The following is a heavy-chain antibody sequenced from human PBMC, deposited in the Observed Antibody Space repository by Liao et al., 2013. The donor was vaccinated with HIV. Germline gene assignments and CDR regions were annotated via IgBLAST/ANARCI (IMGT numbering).Heavy chain of an antibody. CDR2: IYTSGSI. J-gene: IGHJ6*03. V-gene: IGHV4-4*07. Sequence: QVQLQESGPGLVKPSETLSLTCTVSGGTISSYYSWIRQPAGKGLEWIGRIYTSGSIFYNPSLKSRVTMSVDKSKNQFSLELTSVTAADTAVYYCAKTRRHYGSGSYAQYYYYYMDVWGERDHGHRLL. D-gene: IGHD3-10*01. CDR3: AKTRRHYGSGSYAQYYYYYMDV. CDR1: GGTISSYY.